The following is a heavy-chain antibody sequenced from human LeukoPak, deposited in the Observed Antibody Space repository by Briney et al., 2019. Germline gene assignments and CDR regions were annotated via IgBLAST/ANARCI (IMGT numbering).Heavy chain of an antibody. V-gene: IGHV1-18*01. J-gene: IGHJ6*02. D-gene: IGHD2-2*01. CDR2: ISAYNGNT. Sequence: ASVKVSCKASGYTFTSYGISWVRQAPGQGLEWMGWISAYNGNTNYAQKLQGRVTMTTDTSTSTAYMELRSLRSDDTAVYYCARDGRVDIVVVPAAGDYYYYGMDVWGQGTTVTVSS. CDR1: GYTFTSYG. CDR3: ARDGRVDIVVVPAAGDYYYYGMDV.